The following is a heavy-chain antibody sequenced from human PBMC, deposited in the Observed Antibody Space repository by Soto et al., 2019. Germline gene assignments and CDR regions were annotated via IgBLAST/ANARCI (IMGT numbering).Heavy chain of an antibody. CDR3: ARDATIAVAVYYYYGMDV. D-gene: IGHD6-19*01. J-gene: IGHJ6*02. Sequence: PGGSLRLSCAASGFTFSSYAMHWVRQAPGKGLEWVAVISYDGSNKYYADSVKGRFTISRDNSKNTLYLQMNSLRAEDTAVYYCARDATIAVAVYYYYGMDVWGQGTTVTVSS. CDR1: GFTFSSYA. V-gene: IGHV3-30-3*01. CDR2: ISYDGSNK.